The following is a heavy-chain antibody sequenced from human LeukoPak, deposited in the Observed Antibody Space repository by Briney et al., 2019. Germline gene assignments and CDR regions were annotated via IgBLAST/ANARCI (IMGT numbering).Heavy chain of an antibody. V-gene: IGHV3-23*01. CDR1: GFTFSSYA. CDR2: ISGSGGST. Sequence: PGGSLRLSCAASGFTFSSYAISWVRQAPGKGLEWVSAISGSGGSTYYADSVKGRFTISRDNSKNTLYLQMNSLRAEDTAVYYCAKDRAQSSSWYSKYFQHWGQGTLVTVSS. D-gene: IGHD6-13*01. CDR3: AKDRAQSSSWYSKYFQH. J-gene: IGHJ1*01.